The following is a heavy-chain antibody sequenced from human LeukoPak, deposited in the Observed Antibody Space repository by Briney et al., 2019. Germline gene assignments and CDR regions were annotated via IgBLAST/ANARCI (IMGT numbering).Heavy chain of an antibody. D-gene: IGHD6-13*01. CDR2: IYSGGST. J-gene: IGHJ4*02. CDR1: GFTFSSYS. V-gene: IGHV3-53*01. Sequence: PGGSLRLSCAASGFTFSSYSMNWVRQAPGKGLEWVSVIYSGGSTYYADSVKGRFTISRDNSKNTLYLQMNSLRAEDTAVYYCARRAAAGHYYFDYWGQGTLVTVSS. CDR3: ARRAAAGHYYFDY.